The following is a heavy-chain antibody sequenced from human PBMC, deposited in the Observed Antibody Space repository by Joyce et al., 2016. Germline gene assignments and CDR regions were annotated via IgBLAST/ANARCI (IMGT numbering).Heavy chain of an antibody. CDR1: GFTFHDYA. J-gene: IGHJ4*02. CDR3: AKTAGSYYEIDY. V-gene: IGHV3-9*01. D-gene: IGHD1-26*01. CDR2: ITWNSGNM. Sequence: EVHLVESGGGLVQPGRYLRLSCAASGFTFHDYAMHWVRQAPGKGLEWVACITWNSGNMVYADSVKGRFTISRDNAKNSLYLQMNSLRVEDTALYFCAKTAGSYYEIDYWGQGTLVTVSS.